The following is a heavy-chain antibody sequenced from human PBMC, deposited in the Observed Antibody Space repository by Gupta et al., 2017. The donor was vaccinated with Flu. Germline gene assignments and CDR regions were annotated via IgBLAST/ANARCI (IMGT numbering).Heavy chain of an antibody. CDR3: ARWFFGVPKNLGGFDP. J-gene: IGHJ5*02. D-gene: IGHD3-3*01. CDR1: GGSISSYY. Sequence: QVQLQESGPGLVKPSETLSLTFTVSGGSISSYYWSWLRPPAGKGLEWIGRIYTSGSTNYNPSLKSRVTMSVDTSKNQFSLKLSSVTAADTAVYYCARWFFGVPKNLGGFDPWGQGTLVTVSS. V-gene: IGHV4-4*07. CDR2: IYTSGST.